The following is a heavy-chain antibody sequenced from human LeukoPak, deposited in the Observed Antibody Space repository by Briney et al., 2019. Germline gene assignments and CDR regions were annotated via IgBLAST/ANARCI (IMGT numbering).Heavy chain of an antibody. V-gene: IGHV3-23*01. D-gene: IGHD2-15*01. Sequence: PGGSLRLSCAASGFTFTNYVMSWVRQAPGKGLEWVSAIGGGATTYYADYVKGRFTISRDNDKSSLYLQMNSLRGEDTAVYFCARVGGSWELILWGQGTLVTVS. J-gene: IGHJ4*02. CDR3: ARVGGSWELIL. CDR2: IGGGATT. CDR1: GFTFTNYV.